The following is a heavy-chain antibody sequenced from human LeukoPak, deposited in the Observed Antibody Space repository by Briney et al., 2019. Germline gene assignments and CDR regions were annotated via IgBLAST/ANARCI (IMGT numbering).Heavy chain of an antibody. J-gene: IGHJ3*02. D-gene: IGHD2-2*01. CDR1: GFTFSSYS. V-gene: IGHV3-21*01. Sequence: KPGGSLRLSCAASGFTFSSYSMNWVRQAPGKGLEWVSSISSSSSYIYYADSVKGRFTISRDNAKNSLYLQMNSLRAEDTAVYYCARLPGGIDAFDIWGQGTMVTVSS. CDR2: ISSSSSYI. CDR3: ARLPGGIDAFDI.